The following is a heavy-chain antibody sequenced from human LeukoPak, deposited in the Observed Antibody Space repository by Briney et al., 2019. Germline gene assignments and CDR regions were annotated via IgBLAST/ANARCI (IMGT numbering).Heavy chain of an antibody. CDR2: ISSSSSYI. CDR1: GFTFSSYS. Sequence: GGSLRLSCAASGFTFSSYSMNWVRQAPGKGLEWVSSISSSSSYIYYADSVKGRFTISRDNAKNSLYLQMNSLRAEDTAVYYCARETGSAVGSTDFDYWGQGTLVTVSS. V-gene: IGHV3-21*01. J-gene: IGHJ4*02. D-gene: IGHD4-17*01. CDR3: ARETGSAVGSTDFDY.